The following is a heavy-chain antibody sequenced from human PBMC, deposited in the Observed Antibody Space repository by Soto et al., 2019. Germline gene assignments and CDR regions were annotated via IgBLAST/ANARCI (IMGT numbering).Heavy chain of an antibody. J-gene: IGHJ4*02. V-gene: IGHV4-39*01. CDR1: GGSISSSSYY. CDR2: IYYSRST. CDR3: ASTTVTEIFDY. D-gene: IGHD4-17*01. Sequence: PSETLSLTCTVSGGSISSSSYYWGWIRQPPGKGLEWIGSIYYSRSTYYNPSLKSRVTISVDTSKNQFSLKLSSVTAADTAVYYCASTTVTEIFDYWGQGTLVTVPQ.